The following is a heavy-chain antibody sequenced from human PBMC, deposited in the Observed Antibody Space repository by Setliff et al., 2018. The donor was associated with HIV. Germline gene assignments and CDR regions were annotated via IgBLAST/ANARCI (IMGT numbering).Heavy chain of an antibody. D-gene: IGHD2-8*02. J-gene: IGHJ6*03. Sequence: SETLSLTCTVSGASVSSGGFYWSWIRQPPGKGLEWIGYIYYTGSTYYNPSLKSRVTISLDTSRNQFSLKLSSVTAADTAVYYCARVSKTYWYSIPRDYYHHMDVWGKGTTVTVSS. CDR2: IYYTGST. V-gene: IGHV4-30-4*08. CDR3: ARVSKTYWYSIPRDYYHHMDV. CDR1: GASVSSGGFY.